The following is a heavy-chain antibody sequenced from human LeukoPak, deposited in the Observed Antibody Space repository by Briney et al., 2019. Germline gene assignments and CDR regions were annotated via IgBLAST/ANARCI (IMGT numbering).Heavy chain of an antibody. Sequence: SETLSLTCTVSGGSISSSSYYWGWIRQPPGKGLEWIGSIYYSGSTYYNPSLKSRVTISVDTSKNQFSLKLSSVTAADTAVYYCARVTYYYDSSGHLYYFDYWGQGTLVTVSS. CDR3: ARVTYYYDSSGHLYYFDY. J-gene: IGHJ4*02. V-gene: IGHV4-39*07. D-gene: IGHD3-22*01. CDR1: GGSISSSSYY. CDR2: IYYSGST.